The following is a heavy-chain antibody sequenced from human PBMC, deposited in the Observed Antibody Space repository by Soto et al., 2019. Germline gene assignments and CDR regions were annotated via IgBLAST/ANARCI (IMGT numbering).Heavy chain of an antibody. D-gene: IGHD2-8*01. V-gene: IGHV4-61*02. CDR3: AREGSRGVLMVYAIGNWFDP. CDR1: GGSIDSGDYY. Sequence: SETLSLTCTVSGGSIDSGDYYWSWIRQPAGKGLEWIGRIYTSGSTNYNPSLKSRVTMSVDTSKNQFSLKLSSVTAADTAVYYCAREGSRGVLMVYAIGNWFDPWGQGTLVTVSS. CDR2: IYTSGST. J-gene: IGHJ5*02.